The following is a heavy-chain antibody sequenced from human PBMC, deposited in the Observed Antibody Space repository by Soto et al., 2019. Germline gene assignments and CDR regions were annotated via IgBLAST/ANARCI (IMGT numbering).Heavy chain of an antibody. D-gene: IGHD4-17*01. J-gene: IGHJ4*01. CDR1: GFTFTSYW. CDR3: ARVAVTTYYFDY. CDR2: INPDGSRT. V-gene: IGHV3-74*01. Sequence: EVQLVESGGDLVQPGGSLRLSCAASGFTFTSYWMHWVRQTPGKGLVWVSRINPDGSRTSYADSVKGRFTISRDNAKNTRYLQMNSLGADDTAVYYCARVAVTTYYFDYWGQGTLVTVSS.